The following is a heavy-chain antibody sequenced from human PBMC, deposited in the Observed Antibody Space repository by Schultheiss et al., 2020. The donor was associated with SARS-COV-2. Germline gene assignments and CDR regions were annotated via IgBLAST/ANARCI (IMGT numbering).Heavy chain of an antibody. Sequence: GGSLRLSCAASGFTFSSYAMSWVRQAPGKGLEWVSSISSSSSYIYYVDSVKGRFTISRDNAKNTLYLQMNSLRAEDTAIYYCAKDGRYSYGYELDYWGQGTLVTVSS. CDR2: ISSSSSYI. J-gene: IGHJ4*02. CDR3: AKDGRYSYGYELDY. CDR1: GFTFSSYA. D-gene: IGHD5-18*01. V-gene: IGHV3-21*04.